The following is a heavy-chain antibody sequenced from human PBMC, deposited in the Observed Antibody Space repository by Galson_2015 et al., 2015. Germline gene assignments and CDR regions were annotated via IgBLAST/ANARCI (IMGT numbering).Heavy chain of an antibody. Sequence: SVKVSCKASGYTLTSNFMHWVRQAPGQGLEWMGQINPSGGSASYAQKFQGRVTMTRDTSTSTVYMELSSLRSEDTAVYYCARGIYCGGGSSPSDPWGQGTLVTVSS. CDR1: GYTLTSNF. V-gene: IGHV1-46*01. D-gene: IGHD2-21*01. CDR3: ARGIYCGGGSSPSDP. CDR2: INPSGGSA. J-gene: IGHJ5*02.